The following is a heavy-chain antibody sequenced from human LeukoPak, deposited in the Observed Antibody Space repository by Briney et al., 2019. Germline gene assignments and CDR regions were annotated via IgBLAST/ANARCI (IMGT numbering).Heavy chain of an antibody. Sequence: PSETLSPTCAVYGGSFSGYYWSWIRQPPGKGLEWIGEINHSGSTNYNPSLKSRVTISVDTSKNQFSLKLSSVTAADTAVYYCARGLGDTAMVEGYWGQGTLVTVSS. CDR3: ARGLGDTAMVEGY. V-gene: IGHV4-34*01. D-gene: IGHD5-18*01. J-gene: IGHJ4*02. CDR2: INHSGST. CDR1: GGSFSGYY.